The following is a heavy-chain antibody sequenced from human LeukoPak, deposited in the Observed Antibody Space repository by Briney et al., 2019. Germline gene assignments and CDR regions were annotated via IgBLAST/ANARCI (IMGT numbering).Heavy chain of an antibody. CDR1: GFTFSSYS. Sequence: SGGSLRLSCAASGFTFSSYSMNWVRQAPGKGLEWVSCISSSSSYIYYADSVKGRFTISRDDPHNTLYLQMNSLRAEDTAVYFCARGGVDYYGSGTYYLMYYFDYWGQGALVTVSS. J-gene: IGHJ4*02. D-gene: IGHD3-10*01. CDR3: ARGGVDYYGSGTYYLMYYFDY. V-gene: IGHV3-21*04. CDR2: ISSSSSYI.